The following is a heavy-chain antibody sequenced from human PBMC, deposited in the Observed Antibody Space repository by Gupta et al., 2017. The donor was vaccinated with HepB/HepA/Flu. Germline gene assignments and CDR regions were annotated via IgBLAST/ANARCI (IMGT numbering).Heavy chain of an antibody. J-gene: IGHJ6*03. CDR1: GGSLSGYY. V-gene: IGHV4-34*01. CDR3: ARGMGGSRGGEIFGVVKTFHYYYMDV. Sequence: VRLMYRSRRVPFSSAVNGGSLSGYYWSWIIQPPGKGLEWIGEVNHSGSTNYNPSLKSRVTISVDTSKNQFSLKLSSVTAADTAVYFCARGMGGSRGGEIFGVVKTFHYYYMDVWDKGTTVTVSS. D-gene: IGHD3-3*01. CDR2: VNHSGST.